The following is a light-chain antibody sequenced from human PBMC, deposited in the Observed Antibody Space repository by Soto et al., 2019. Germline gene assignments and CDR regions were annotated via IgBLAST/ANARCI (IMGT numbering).Light chain of an antibody. V-gene: IGKV1-27*01. Sequence: DIQMTQSPSSLSASVGDRVTITCRARQGISNYLAWYQQKPGKVPKLLIYAASTLQSAVPSRFSGSGSGTEFTLTISSLQTEDVATYYCQKYNSAPLTFGGGTKVEIK. CDR2: AAS. CDR3: QKYNSAPLT. J-gene: IGKJ4*01. CDR1: QGISNY.